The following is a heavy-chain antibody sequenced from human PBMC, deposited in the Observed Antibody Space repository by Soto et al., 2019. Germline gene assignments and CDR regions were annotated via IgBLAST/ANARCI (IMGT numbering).Heavy chain of an antibody. V-gene: IGHV3-33*01. Sequence: GGSLRLSCAASGFTFSSYGMHWVRQAPGKGLEWVAVIWYDGSNKYYADSVKGRFTISRDNSKNTLYLQMNSLRAEDTAVYYCAREGYCSSTSCYGVTYYYYYYMDVWGKGTTVTVSS. CDR3: AREGYCSSTSCYGVTYYYYYYMDV. CDR2: IWYDGSNK. D-gene: IGHD2-2*01. CDR1: GFTFSSYG. J-gene: IGHJ6*03.